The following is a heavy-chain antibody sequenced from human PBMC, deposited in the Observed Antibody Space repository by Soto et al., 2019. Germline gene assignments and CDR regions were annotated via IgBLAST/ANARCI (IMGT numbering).Heavy chain of an antibody. CDR2: IWYDENNK. D-gene: IGHD5-18*01. J-gene: IGHJ4*02. V-gene: IGHV3-33*08. Sequence: GGSLILSCAASGFTFSSYGMHWVRQAPGKGLEWAAVIWYDENNKYYADSVKGRFTISRDNSKNTLYLQMNSLRAEDTAVYYCARGEREGYSYGLNYFDYWGQRTLVTVSS. CDR3: ARGEREGYSYGLNYFDY. CDR1: GFTFSSYG.